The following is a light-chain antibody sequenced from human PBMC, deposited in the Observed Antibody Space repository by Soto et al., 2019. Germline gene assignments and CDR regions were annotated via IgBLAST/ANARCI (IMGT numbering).Light chain of an antibody. CDR1: ESIANY. Sequence: DIQVTQSPASLSASVGDSITITCRASESIANYLNSYQQRPGKAPKLLISAVSTLQSGVPSRFSGSGYGTDFTLSISSLQPEDFATYYCQQSYNALWTFGQGTKVEIK. V-gene: IGKV1-39*01. J-gene: IGKJ1*01. CDR2: AVS. CDR3: QQSYNALWT.